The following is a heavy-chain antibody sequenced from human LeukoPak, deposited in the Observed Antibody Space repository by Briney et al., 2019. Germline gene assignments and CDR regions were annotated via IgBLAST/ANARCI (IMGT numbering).Heavy chain of an antibody. CDR2: IYYSGAT. V-gene: IGHV4-59*01. J-gene: IGHJ5*02. Sequence: SETLSLTCTVSGGSISGFYWSWIRQPPGKGLEWIGYIYYSGATNYNPSLQSRVTISVDTSKNQFSLKVSAVTAADTAVYFCAREYVSGIFDPWGQGTLVTVSS. CDR1: GGSISGFY. D-gene: IGHD3-10*01. CDR3: AREYVSGIFDP.